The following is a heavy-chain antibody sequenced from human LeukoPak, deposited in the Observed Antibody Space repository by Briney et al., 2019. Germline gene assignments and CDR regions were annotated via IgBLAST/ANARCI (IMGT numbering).Heavy chain of an antibody. CDR3: ARTLSGYYFGY. V-gene: IGHV3-30*02. J-gene: IGHJ4*02. CDR2: IGYDGSNK. Sequence: PGGSLRLSCAASGFTFTNYGMHWVRQAPGKGLEWVAFIGYDGSNKYYADSVKGRFTVSRDKSKNTLYLQMNSLRAEDTAVYYCARTLSGYYFGYWGQGTLVTVSS. D-gene: IGHD5-12*01. CDR1: GFTFTNYG.